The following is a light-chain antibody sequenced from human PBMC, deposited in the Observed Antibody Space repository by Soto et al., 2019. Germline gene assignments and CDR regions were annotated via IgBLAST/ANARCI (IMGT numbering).Light chain of an antibody. V-gene: IGKV3-20*01. CDR2: GAS. CDR1: QSVSSSY. J-gene: IGKJ1*01. Sequence: EIVLTQSPGTLSLSPGERATLSCRASQSVSSSYLAWYQQKPGQAPRLLIYGASSRATDIPDRFSGSGSGTDFTVTISRLEPEDFAVYYCQQCGSPPRTFGQGTKVEIK. CDR3: QQCGSPPRT.